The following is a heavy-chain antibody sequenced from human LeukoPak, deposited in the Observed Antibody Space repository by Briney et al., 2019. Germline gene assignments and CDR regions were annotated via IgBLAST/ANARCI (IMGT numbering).Heavy chain of an antibody. V-gene: IGHV3-7*01. D-gene: IGHD3-22*01. Sequence: GGSLRLSCAASGFTFSSYWMSWVRQAPGKGLEWVANIKQDGSEKYYVDSVKGRFTIFRDNAKNSLYLQMNSLRAEDTAVYYCARGAITMIVVAMGDWGQGTLVTVSS. J-gene: IGHJ4*02. CDR2: IKQDGSEK. CDR1: GFTFSSYW. CDR3: ARGAITMIVVAMGD.